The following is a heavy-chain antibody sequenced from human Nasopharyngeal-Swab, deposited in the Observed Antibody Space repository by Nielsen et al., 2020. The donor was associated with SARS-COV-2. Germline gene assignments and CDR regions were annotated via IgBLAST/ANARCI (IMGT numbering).Heavy chain of an antibody. CDR3: ARGDSF. D-gene: IGHD2-21*01. CDR1: GFTFTNAW. Sequence: GESLKISCAASGFTFTNAWMTWVRQAPGKGLEWVSVIYSGGTTYYADSVKGRFTISRDNSKNTLYLQMNGLRGEDTAVYYCARGDSFWGQGTTVTVSS. CDR2: IYSGGTT. J-gene: IGHJ6*01. V-gene: IGHV3-53*01.